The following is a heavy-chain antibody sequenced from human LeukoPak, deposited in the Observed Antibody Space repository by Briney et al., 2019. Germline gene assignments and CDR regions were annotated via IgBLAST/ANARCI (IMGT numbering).Heavy chain of an antibody. CDR3: ARKVVPAAVWFDP. D-gene: IGHD2-2*01. V-gene: IGHV1-69*06. J-gene: IGHJ5*02. CDR2: IIPIFGTA. CDR1: GFTFKDYY. Sequence: GASVKVSCKTSGFTFKDYYIHWVRQAPGQGLEWMGGIIPIFGTANYAQKFQGRVTITADKSTSTAYMELSSLRSEDTAVYYCARKVVPAAVWFDPWGQGTLVTVSS.